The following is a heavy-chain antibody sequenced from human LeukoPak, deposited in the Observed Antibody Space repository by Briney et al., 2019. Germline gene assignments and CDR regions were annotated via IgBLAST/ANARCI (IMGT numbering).Heavy chain of an antibody. V-gene: IGHV3-30*18. CDR3: AKSGNWLLXQRGDYFD. D-gene: IGHD3/OR15-3a*01. J-gene: IGHJ4*01. Sequence: GRSLRLSCAASGFTFSSYGMHWVRQAPGKGLEWVAVISYDGSNKYYADSVKGRFTISRDNSKNTLYLQMNSLRAEDTAVYYCAKSGNWLLXQRGDYFD. CDR2: ISYDGSNK. CDR1: GFTFSSYG.